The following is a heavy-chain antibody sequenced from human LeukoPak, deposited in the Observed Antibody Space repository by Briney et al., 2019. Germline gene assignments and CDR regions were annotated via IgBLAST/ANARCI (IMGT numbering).Heavy chain of an antibody. Sequence: GESLKISCKGSGYRFTSYWIGWVRQMPGKGLEWMGSIYPVDSDTRYSPSFQGQVTISADKSITTAYLQWSSLKASDTAIYYCATPQVSGWNFDYWGQGTLVTVSS. D-gene: IGHD6-19*01. CDR1: GYRFTSYW. V-gene: IGHV5-51*01. CDR3: ATPQVSGWNFDY. J-gene: IGHJ4*02. CDR2: IYPVDSDT.